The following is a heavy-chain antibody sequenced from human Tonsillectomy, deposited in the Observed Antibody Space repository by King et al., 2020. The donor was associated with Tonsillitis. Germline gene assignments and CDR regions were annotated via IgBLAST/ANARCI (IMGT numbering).Heavy chain of an antibody. V-gene: IGHV3-7*04. J-gene: IGHJ4*02. CDR2: IKPDGSEK. CDR1: EFTFSSSW. Sequence: VQLVESGGGLVQPGGSLKLSCAASEFTFSSSWMTWVRQAPGKGLQWVATIKPDGSEKYYAESVKGRFSVSRDNAKKSLDFQMNSLSSEDTALYYCARDEAYSSFDYWGQGTLVTVSS. CDR3: ARDEAYSSFDY. D-gene: IGHD2-21*01.